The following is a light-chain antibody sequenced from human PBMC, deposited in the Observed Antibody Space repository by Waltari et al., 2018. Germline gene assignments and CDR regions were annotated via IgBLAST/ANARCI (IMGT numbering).Light chain of an antibody. J-gene: IGKJ2*01. V-gene: IGKV1-39*01. Sequence: IQMTQSPSSLSASIADRVTITCLASPHIDNNLNWYQQKPGKAPNLLIYAASTLQSGVPSRFTGSGYGTDFTLTISSLQPEDIATYSCQQSQGVPFTFGQGTKVELK. CDR3: QQSQGVPFT. CDR2: AAS. CDR1: PHIDNN.